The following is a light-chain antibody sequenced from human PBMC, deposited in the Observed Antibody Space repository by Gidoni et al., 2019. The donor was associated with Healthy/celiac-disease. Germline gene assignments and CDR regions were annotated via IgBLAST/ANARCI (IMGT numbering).Light chain of an antibody. Sequence: SSELTQDPAVSVALGQTVRITCQGDSLRSYYASWYQQKPRQAPVLVIYGKNNRPSGIPDRFSGSSSGNTASLTITGAQAEDEADYYCNSRDSSGNPGVVFGGGTKLTVL. V-gene: IGLV3-19*01. CDR2: GKN. CDR1: SLRSYY. J-gene: IGLJ2*01. CDR3: NSRDSSGNPGVV.